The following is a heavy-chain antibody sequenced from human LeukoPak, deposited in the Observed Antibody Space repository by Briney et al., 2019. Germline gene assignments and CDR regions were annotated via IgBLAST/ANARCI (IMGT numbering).Heavy chain of an antibody. J-gene: IGHJ4*02. D-gene: IGHD6-19*01. V-gene: IGHV3-53*01. CDR3: ASSAYSSSGWYGDY. CDR2: IYSGGST. CDR1: GFTVSCNY. Sequence: GGSLRLSCAASGFTVSCNYMSWVRQAPGKGLEWVSVIYSGGSTYYADSVKGRFTISRDNSKNTLYLQMNSLRAEDTAVYYCASSAYSSSGWYGDYWGQGTLVTVSS.